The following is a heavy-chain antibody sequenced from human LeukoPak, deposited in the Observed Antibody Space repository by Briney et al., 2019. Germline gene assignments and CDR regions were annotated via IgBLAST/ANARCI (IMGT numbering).Heavy chain of an antibody. CDR3: ATDPKYDFWSGYY. Sequence: ASVKVSCKASGGTFSSYAISWVRQAPGQGLEWMGGIIPIFGTANYAQKFQGRVTITTDESTSTAYMELSSLRSEDTAVYYCATDPKYDFWSGYYWGQGTLVTVSS. CDR1: GGTFSSYA. J-gene: IGHJ4*02. D-gene: IGHD3-3*01. CDR2: IIPIFGTA. V-gene: IGHV1-69*05.